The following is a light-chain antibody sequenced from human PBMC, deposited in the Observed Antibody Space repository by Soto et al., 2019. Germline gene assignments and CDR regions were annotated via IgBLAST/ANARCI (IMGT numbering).Light chain of an antibody. CDR3: QQDHKCLST. J-gene: IGKJ4*01. Sequence: DIQMTQSPSSLSASVGDRVTITCQARQDLNNYLNWYQQKPGKAPKLLMYDSSNLEIGVPSRFGGSGSGTDFTFAISSLQPEDVATYYCQQDHKCLSTFGGGTKVEIK. CDR1: QDLNNY. CDR2: DSS. V-gene: IGKV1-33*01.